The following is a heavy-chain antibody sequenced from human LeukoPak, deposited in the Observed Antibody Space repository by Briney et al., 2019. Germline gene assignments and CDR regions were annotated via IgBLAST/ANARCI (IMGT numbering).Heavy chain of an antibody. J-gene: IGHJ6*02. V-gene: IGHV3-74*01. CDR1: GFTFSTYW. CDR3: ARDYYYGMDV. Sequence: GGSLRLSCAASGFTFSTYWMHWVRQAPGKGLEWVSRINPDGITTTCADSVKGRFTISRDNAKNTLFLQMNSLRAEDTAVYYCARDYYYGMDVWGQGTAITVSS. CDR2: INPDGITT.